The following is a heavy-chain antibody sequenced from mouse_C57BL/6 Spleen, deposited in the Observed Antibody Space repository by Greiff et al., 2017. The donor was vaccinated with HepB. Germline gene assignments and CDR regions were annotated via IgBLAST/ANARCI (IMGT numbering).Heavy chain of an antibody. CDR1: GYSFTGYY. J-gene: IGHJ2*01. Sequence: VQLQQSGPELVKPGASVKISCKASGYSFTGYYMNWVKQSPEKSLEWIGEINPSTGGTTYNQKFKAKATLTVDKSSSTAYMQLKSLTSEDSAVYYCARRATTEYFDYWGQGTTLTVSS. CDR3: ARRATTEYFDY. V-gene: IGHV1-42*01. D-gene: IGHD1-1*01. CDR2: INPSTGGT.